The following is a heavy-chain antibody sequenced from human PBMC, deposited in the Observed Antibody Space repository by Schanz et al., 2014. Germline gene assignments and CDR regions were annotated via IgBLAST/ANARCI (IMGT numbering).Heavy chain of an antibody. CDR2: ISSTSTYL. CDR3: AREYASTWFESNVMAGRIDN. CDR1: GFTFSSYT. J-gene: IGHJ4*02. V-gene: IGHV3-21*01. D-gene: IGHD2-8*01. Sequence: VQLVESGGGLVKPGDSLRLSCAASGFTFSSYTMKWVRQAPGKGLEWVSSISSTSTYLYYADSVKGRFTISRDAAKDSLFLQMTSLRADDTAVYFCAREYASTWFESNVMAGRIDNWGQGTLVTVSS.